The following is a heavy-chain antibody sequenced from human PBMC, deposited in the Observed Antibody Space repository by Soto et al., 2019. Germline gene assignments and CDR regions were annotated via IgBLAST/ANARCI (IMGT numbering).Heavy chain of an antibody. V-gene: IGHV1-8*01. D-gene: IGHD3-22*01. J-gene: IGHJ3*01. Sequence: VQESCKASGYAFTSYDIHWVRQAAGQGLEWMGWMNPNSGNTGYAQKFQGRVTMTRNTSISTAYMELSSLRSEDTAVYYCASGFYDSSGYYSDAFDSWGQGTMVTVSS. CDR1: GYAFTSYD. CDR2: MNPNSGNT. CDR3: ASGFYDSSGYYSDAFDS.